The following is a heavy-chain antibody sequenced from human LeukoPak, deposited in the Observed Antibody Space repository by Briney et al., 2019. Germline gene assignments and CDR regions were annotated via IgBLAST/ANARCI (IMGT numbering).Heavy chain of an antibody. CDR2: INHSGST. V-gene: IGHV4-34*01. CDR3: ARDPTMVRGWTIYGMDV. J-gene: IGHJ6*02. CDR1: GGSFSGYY. Sequence: PSETLSLTCAVYGGSFSGYYWSWIRQPPGKGLEWIGEINHSGSTNYNPSLKSRVTISVDTSKNQFSLKLSSVTAADTAVYYCARDPTMVRGWTIYGMDVWGQGTTVTVSS. D-gene: IGHD3-10*01.